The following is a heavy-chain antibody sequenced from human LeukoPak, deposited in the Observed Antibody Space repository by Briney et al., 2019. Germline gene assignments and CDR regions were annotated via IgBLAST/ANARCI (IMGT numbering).Heavy chain of an antibody. CDR3: ARDRKAFWSGYYGY. CDR2: INPSGGST. CDR1: SYTISSYG. D-gene: IGHD3-3*01. J-gene: IGHJ4*02. V-gene: IGHV1-46*01. Sequence: ASVKVSCKASSYTISSYGISWVRQAPGQGLEWMGIINPSGGSTSYAQKFQGRVTMTRDTSTSTVYMELSSLRSEDTAVYYCARDRKAFWSGYYGYWGQGTLVTVSS.